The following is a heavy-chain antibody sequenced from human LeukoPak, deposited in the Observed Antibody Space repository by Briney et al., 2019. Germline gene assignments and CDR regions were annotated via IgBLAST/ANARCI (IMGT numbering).Heavy chain of an antibody. J-gene: IGHJ5*02. Sequence: SETLSLTCAVYGGSFSGYYWSWIRQPPGNGLEWIGEINHSGSTNYNPSLKSRVTISVDTSKNQFSLKLSSVTSADTAVYYCARGGRWGARRGYCSSTSCYGLERWFDPWGQGTLVTVSS. CDR1: GGSFSGYY. V-gene: IGHV4-34*01. D-gene: IGHD2-2*01. CDR3: ARGGRWGARRGYCSSTSCYGLERWFDP. CDR2: INHSGST.